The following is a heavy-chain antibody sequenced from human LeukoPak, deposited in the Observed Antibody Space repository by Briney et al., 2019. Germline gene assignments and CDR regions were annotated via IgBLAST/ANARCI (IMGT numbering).Heavy chain of an antibody. Sequence: GGSLRLSCAASAFTFSSCWMHWVRQAPGKGLVWVSRINSDGSSTSYADSVRGRLSISRDNAKNTLYLQMNSLRAEDTAVYYCARGLSGYASSLGYWGQGTLVTVSA. V-gene: IGHV3-74*01. J-gene: IGHJ4*02. CDR3: ARGLSGYASSLGY. D-gene: IGHD6-6*01. CDR2: INSDGSST. CDR1: AFTFSSCW.